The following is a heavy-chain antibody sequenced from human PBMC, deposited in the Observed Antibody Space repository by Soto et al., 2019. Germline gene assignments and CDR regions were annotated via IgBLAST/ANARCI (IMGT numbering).Heavy chain of an antibody. V-gene: IGHV4-39*01. CDR2: MYSGGNT. D-gene: IGHD3-22*01. CDR1: GVSFSSSTYY. CDR3: ARQPYDSTGYYYGA. J-gene: IGHJ5*02. Sequence: QLQLQESGPGLVKPSETLSLTCTVSGVSFSSSTYYWGWIRQPPGKGLEWIGSMYSGGNTYYNPSLKSRVTVSVDTSKNHFSLKLTSVTAADTAMYYCARQPYDSTGYYYGAWGQGTLVTVSS.